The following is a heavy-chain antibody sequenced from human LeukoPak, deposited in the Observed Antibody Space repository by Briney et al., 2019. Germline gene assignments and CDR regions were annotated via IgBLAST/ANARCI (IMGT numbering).Heavy chain of an antibody. CDR2: IYYSGST. J-gene: IGHJ4*02. CDR3: ARGQYYYDSSGYPYYFDY. Sequence: SETLSLTCTVSGGSISSGGYYWSWIRQHPGKGLEWIGYIYYSGSTNYNPSLKSRVTISVDTSKNQFSLKLSSVTAADTAVYYCARGQYYYDSSGYPYYFDYWGQGTLVTVSS. V-gene: IGHV4-31*03. CDR1: GGSISSGGYY. D-gene: IGHD3-22*01.